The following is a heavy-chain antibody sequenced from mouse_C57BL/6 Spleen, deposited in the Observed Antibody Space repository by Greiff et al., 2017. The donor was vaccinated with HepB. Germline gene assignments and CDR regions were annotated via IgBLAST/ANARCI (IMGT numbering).Heavy chain of an antibody. Sequence: DVMLVESGGGLVKPGGSLKLSCAASGFTFSSYAMSWVRQTPEKRLEWVATISDGGSYTYYPDNVKGRFTISRDIAKNNLYLQMSHLKSEDTAMYYCARAAGRDYFDYWGQGTTLTVSS. J-gene: IGHJ2*01. CDR2: ISDGGSYT. CDR3: ARAAGRDYFDY. V-gene: IGHV5-4*03. CDR1: GFTFSSYA.